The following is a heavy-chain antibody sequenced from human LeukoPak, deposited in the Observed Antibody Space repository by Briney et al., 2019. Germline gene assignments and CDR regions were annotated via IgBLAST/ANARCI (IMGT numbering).Heavy chain of an antibody. CDR3: ARDGRNIVVVTADWGDY. J-gene: IGHJ4*02. V-gene: IGHV1-46*01. CDR1: GYTFTGYY. D-gene: IGHD2-21*02. CDR2: INPSGGST. Sequence: GASVKVSCKASGYTFTGYYMHWVRQAPGQGLEWMGWINPSGGSTSYAQKFQGRVTMTRDTSTSTVYMELSSLRSEDTAVYYCARDGRNIVVVTADWGDYWGQGTLVTVSS.